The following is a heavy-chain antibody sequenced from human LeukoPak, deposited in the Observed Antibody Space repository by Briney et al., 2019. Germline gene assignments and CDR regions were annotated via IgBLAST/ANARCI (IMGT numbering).Heavy chain of an antibody. CDR3: ARGVVGATE. V-gene: IGHV1-8*03. CDR2: MNPNSGNT. CDR1: GYTFTGYY. D-gene: IGHD1-26*01. Sequence: ASVKVSCKASGYTFTGYYMHWVRQAPGQGLEWMGWMNPNSGNTGYAQKFQGRVTITRNTSISTAYMELSSLRSEDTAVYYCARGVVGATEWGQGTLVTVSS. J-gene: IGHJ4*02.